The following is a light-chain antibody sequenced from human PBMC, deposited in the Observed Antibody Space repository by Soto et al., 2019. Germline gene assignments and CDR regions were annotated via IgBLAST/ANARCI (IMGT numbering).Light chain of an antibody. V-gene: IGLV1-44*01. CDR3: ATRDDSLNGWG. J-gene: IGLJ3*02. Sequence: QSVLTQPPSASGTPGQRVTISCSGSSSNIGSNTVNWYQQLPGTAPKLLVYTNNQRPSGVPDRFSGSKSGTSASLAISGLQSEDEADYYCATRDDSLNGWGFGGGTKLTVL. CDR1: SSNIGSNT. CDR2: TNN.